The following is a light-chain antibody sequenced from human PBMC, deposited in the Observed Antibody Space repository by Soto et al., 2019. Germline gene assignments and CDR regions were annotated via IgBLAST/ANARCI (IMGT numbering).Light chain of an antibody. CDR1: QSVSSN. CDR3: QQYNDGIA. J-gene: IGKJ4*01. CDR2: GTS. V-gene: IGKV3-15*01. Sequence: VMTQSPDIVSVSPGERATLSCRASQSVSSNLAWYQQKPGQAPRLLISGTSTRAAGIPARFSGDRSGTDFTLTISSLQSEDLGVYYCQQYNDGIAFGGGTKVEIK.